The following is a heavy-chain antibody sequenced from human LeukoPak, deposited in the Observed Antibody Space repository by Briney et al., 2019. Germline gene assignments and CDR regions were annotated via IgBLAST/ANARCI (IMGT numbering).Heavy chain of an antibody. V-gene: IGHV3-48*03. CDR1: GLIFSSYE. D-gene: IGHD5-18*01. CDR3: ARDRGIQLWLPIDY. Sequence: GGSLRLSCAASGLIFSSYEMNWVRQTPGKGLEWVSYISSSGSTIYYADSVKGRFTISRDNAKNSLYLQMNSLRAEDTAVYYCARDRGIQLWLPIDYWGQGTLVTVSS. J-gene: IGHJ4*02. CDR2: ISSSGSTI.